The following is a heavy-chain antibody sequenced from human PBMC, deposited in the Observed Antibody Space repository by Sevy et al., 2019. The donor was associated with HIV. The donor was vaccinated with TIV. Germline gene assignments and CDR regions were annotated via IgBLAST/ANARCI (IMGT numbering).Heavy chain of an antibody. CDR3: ARDCSSSTCLWGMDV. CDR2: IKRDGSEK. J-gene: IGHJ6*02. D-gene: IGHD2-2*01. V-gene: IGHV3-7*03. Sequence: GGSLRLSCAASGFTFSNYWMSWVRQAPGKGLEWVANIKRDGSEKYYVASVKGRFTISRDNAENSLYLQMNSLRAEDTAVYYCARDCSSSTCLWGMDVWGQGTTVTVSS. CDR1: GFTFSNYW.